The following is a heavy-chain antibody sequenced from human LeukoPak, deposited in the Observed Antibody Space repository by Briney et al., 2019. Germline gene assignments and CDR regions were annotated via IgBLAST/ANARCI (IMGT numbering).Heavy chain of an antibody. CDR2: ISSSSSYK. V-gene: IGHV3-21*01. CDR3: ARSAAGTYC. CDR1: GFTFRSYA. D-gene: IGHD1-1*01. Sequence: GGSLRLSCAASGFTFRSYAMSWARQAPGKGLEWVSSISSSSSYKYYTDSVKGRFTISRDNAKNSLYLQMNSLRAEDTAVYYCARSAAGTYCWGQGTLVTVSS. J-gene: IGHJ4*02.